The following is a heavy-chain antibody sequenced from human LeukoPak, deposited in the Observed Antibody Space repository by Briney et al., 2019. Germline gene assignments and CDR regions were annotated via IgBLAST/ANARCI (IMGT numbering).Heavy chain of an antibody. Sequence: PGGSLRLSCAASGFTFSTYWMTWFRQAPAKGLEWVANINEDGSEKFYVDSVRGRFTIYRDNAKKSVYLQMNSLIAEDTALYYCARDQRAAGDYWGQGTLVTVSS. CDR3: ARDQRAAGDY. D-gene: IGHD6-13*01. CDR2: INEDGSEK. J-gene: IGHJ4*02. CDR1: GFTFSTYW. V-gene: IGHV3-7*01.